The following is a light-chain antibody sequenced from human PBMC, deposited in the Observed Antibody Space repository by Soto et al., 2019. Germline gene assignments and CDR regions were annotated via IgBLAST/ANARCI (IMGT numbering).Light chain of an antibody. J-gene: IGKJ2*01. CDR1: KSVSNSY. CDR3: QQYGSSPQNT. CDR2: GAS. V-gene: IGKV3-20*01. Sequence: EIVLTQSPGTLSLSPGERATLSCRASKSVSNSYLAWYQQKPGQAPRLLIYGASSRATGIPDRFSGSGSGTDFTLTISRLEPEDFAVYYCQQYGSSPQNTFGQGTKLEIK.